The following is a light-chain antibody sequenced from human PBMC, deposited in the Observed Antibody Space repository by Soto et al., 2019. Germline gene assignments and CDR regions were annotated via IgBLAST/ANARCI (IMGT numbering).Light chain of an antibody. CDR1: QSVSSSY. Sequence: EIVLTQSPGTLSLSPGERATLSCRASQSVSSSYLAWYQQKPGQAPRLLIYGASSRATGIPDRFSGSGSGTDFTLTISRLEPEDVAVYYCKQYGSSPWTFGQGTKVEIK. V-gene: IGKV3-20*01. CDR2: GAS. CDR3: KQYGSSPWT. J-gene: IGKJ1*01.